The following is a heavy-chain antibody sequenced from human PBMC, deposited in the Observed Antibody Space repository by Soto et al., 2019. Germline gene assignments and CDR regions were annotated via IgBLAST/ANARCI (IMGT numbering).Heavy chain of an antibody. J-gene: IGHJ4*02. CDR3: PKDNGKYGTGSFSQ. D-gene: IGHD3-10*01. V-gene: IGHV3-23*01. Sequence: GGSLRLSCAASGLTFSSYGISWVRQGPGKGLEWVSLISGTGDSSEYANSVKGRFTISRDYSKTTVFLQMNSLRAEDTAVYFCPKDNGKYGTGSFSQWGPATL. CDR2: ISGTGDSS. CDR1: GLTFSSYG.